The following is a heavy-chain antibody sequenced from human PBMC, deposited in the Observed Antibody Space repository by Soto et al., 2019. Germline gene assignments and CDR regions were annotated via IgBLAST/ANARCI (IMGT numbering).Heavy chain of an antibody. CDR3: ARDPVYDYGDYESAEYIQH. CDR1: GGSISSSSYY. D-gene: IGHD4-17*01. V-gene: IGHV4-39*02. Sequence: SETLSLTCTVSGGSISSSSYYWGWIRQPPGKGLEWIGSIYYSGSTYYNPSLKSRVTISVDTSKNQFSLKLSSVTAADTAVYYCARDPVYDYGDYESAEYIQHRGQGTLVTVSS. CDR2: IYYSGST. J-gene: IGHJ1*01.